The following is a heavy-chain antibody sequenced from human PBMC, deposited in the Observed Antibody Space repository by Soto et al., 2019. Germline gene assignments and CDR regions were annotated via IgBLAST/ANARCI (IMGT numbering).Heavy chain of an antibody. D-gene: IGHD1-20*01. V-gene: IGHV1-69*13. CDR2: IIPIFGTA. CDR1: GGTFSSYA. J-gene: IGHJ6*02. Sequence: SVKVSCKASGGTFSSYAISWVRQAPGQGLEWMGGIIPIFGTANYAQKFQGRVTITADESTSTAYMELSSLRSEDTAVYYCARGYKWLPPNHYGMDVWGQGTTVTVSS. CDR3: ARGYKWLPPNHYGMDV.